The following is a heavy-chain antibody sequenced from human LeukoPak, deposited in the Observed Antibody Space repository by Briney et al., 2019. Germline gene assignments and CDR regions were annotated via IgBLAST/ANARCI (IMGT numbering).Heavy chain of an antibody. CDR1: GYTFTGYY. V-gene: IGHV1-2*02. Sequence: PGASVKVSCKASGYTFTGYYMHWVRQAPGQGLEGMGWINTNSGGTNYAQKFQGRVNMTRDTSISTAYMELSRLKSDDAAVYYCARVPPARYCSSTSCYTYYFDYWGQGTLVTVSS. J-gene: IGHJ4*02. CDR3: ARVPPARYCSSTSCYTYYFDY. D-gene: IGHD2-2*02. CDR2: INTNSGGT.